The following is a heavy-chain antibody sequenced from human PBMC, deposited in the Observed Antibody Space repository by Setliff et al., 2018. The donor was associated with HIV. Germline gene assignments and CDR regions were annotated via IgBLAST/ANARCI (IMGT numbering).Heavy chain of an antibody. CDR2: TYQSGST. CDR1: GYSISSGYY. Sequence: PETLSLTCAASGYSISSGYYWGWIRQPPGKGLEWIGTTYQSGSTYYNPSLKSRVTISLDTSKNQFSLKLSSVTAADTAVYYCARVSYDYASYYMDVWGKGTTVTVSS. CDR3: ARVSYDYASYYMDV. D-gene: IGHD3-16*01. J-gene: IGHJ6*03. V-gene: IGHV4-38-2*01.